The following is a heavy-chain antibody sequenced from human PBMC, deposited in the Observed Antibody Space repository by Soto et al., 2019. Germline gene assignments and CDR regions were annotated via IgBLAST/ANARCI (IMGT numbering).Heavy chain of an antibody. D-gene: IGHD3-10*01. V-gene: IGHV3-66*01. CDR1: GFTVSSNY. J-gene: IGHJ4*02. CDR2: IYSGGTT. Sequence: EVQLVESGGGLVQPGGSLRLSCAASGFTVSSNYMTWVRQAPGKGLEWVSNIYSGGTTSYADSVKGRFTISRDNSTNTLFLQMNSRRDDDTAVYYCASGASGNYRWVQGPLVTVSS. CDR3: ASGASGNYR.